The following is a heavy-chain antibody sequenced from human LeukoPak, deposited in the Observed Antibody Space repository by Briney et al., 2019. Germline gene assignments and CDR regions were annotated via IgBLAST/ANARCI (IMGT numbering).Heavy chain of an antibody. CDR1: GFTFNSYA. CDR3: TKLAVASADS. CDR2: ISGSGGDT. Sequence: GGSLRLSCAASGFTFNSYAMSWVRQAPGKGLEWVSSISGSGGDTYYADSVRGRFTISRDNSKNTLYLLMNSLRAGDTGVYYCTKLAVASADSWGQGTLVTVSS. J-gene: IGHJ4*02. V-gene: IGHV3-23*01. D-gene: IGHD6-19*01.